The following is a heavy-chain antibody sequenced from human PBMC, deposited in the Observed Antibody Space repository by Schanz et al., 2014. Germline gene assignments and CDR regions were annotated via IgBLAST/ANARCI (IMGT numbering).Heavy chain of an antibody. CDR1: GGTFSSYT. CDR3: ARGRGFYDY. J-gene: IGHJ4*02. D-gene: IGHD3-10*01. Sequence: QLQLVQSGAEVKKPGSSVKVSCKLSGGTFSSYTISWMRQAPGQGLEWMGKIIPVLNIATYAQRFQDRVRITADKSTNTAYMELSSLTSEDTAVHYCARGRGFYDYWGQGTLVTVSS. V-gene: IGHV1-69*02. CDR2: IIPVLNIA.